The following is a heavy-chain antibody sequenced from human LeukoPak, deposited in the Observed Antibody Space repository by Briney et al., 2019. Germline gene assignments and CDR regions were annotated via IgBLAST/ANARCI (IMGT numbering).Heavy chain of an antibody. V-gene: IGHV1-2*06. CDR3: VPDCSSTACLFDY. D-gene: IGHD2-2*01. CDR1: GYTFTDYW. CDR2: INPNSGGT. J-gene: IGHJ4*02. Sequence: ASVKVSCKASGYTFTDYWIHWVRQAPGQGLDWMGRINPNSGGTNYAQKFQGRVTMTRDTSISTAYMELSRLTSDDTAVFYCVPDCSSTACLFDYWGQGTLVTVSS.